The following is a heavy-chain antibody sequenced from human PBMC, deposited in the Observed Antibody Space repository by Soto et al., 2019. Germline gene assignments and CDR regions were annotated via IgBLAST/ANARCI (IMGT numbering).Heavy chain of an antibody. CDR1: GGSISSSSYY. CDR2: IYYSGST. CDR3: ARQAIAAAGWARYYYYYYGMDV. Sequence: QLQLQESGPGLVKPSETLSLTCTVSGGSISSSSYYWGWIRQPPGKGLEWIGSIYYSGSTYYNPSLKSRVTISVDTSKNQFSLKLSSVTAADTAVYYCARQAIAAAGWARYYYYYYGMDVWGQGTTVTVSS. J-gene: IGHJ6*02. V-gene: IGHV4-39*01. D-gene: IGHD6-13*01.